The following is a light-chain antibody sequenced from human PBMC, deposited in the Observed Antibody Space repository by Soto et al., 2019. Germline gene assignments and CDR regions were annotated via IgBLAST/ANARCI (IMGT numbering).Light chain of an antibody. CDR2: GAS. J-gene: IGKJ1*01. CDR3: QQYNNWPPWT. V-gene: IGKV3-15*01. Sequence: EIVMTQSPATLSVSPGERATLSCRASQSVSSNLAWYQQKPGQGPRLLIYGASTRATGIPARFSGSGSGTEFTRTISSLQSEYLAVYYCQQYNNWPPWTFGQGTKVEIK. CDR1: QSVSSN.